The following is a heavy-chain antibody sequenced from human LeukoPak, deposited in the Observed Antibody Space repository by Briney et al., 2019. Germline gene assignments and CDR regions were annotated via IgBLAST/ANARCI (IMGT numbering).Heavy chain of an antibody. CDR3: AKSYAPTVYAFDI. CDR2: ISWNSGNI. D-gene: IGHD4-17*01. CDR1: GFTFDDYA. J-gene: IGHJ3*02. V-gene: IGHV3-9*01. Sequence: GRSLRLSCAVSGFTFDDYAMHWVRQAPGKGLEWVSGISWNSGNIGYADSVKGRFTISRDNAKNSLYLQMNSLRAEDTAVYYCAKSYAPTVYAFDIWGQGTMVTVSS.